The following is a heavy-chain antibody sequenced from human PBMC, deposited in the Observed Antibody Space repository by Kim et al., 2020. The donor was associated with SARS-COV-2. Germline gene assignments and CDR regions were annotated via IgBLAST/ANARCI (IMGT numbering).Heavy chain of an antibody. D-gene: IGHD2-21*02. CDR3: VKAWTSVVTSTPGFDY. CDR1: GFTIRRYA. Sequence: GGSLRLSCSASGFTIRRYAMHWVRQAPGKGLEYVSGISNDGGSTYYADSVKGRFTMSRDNSKNTLHLQMSSLRTEDTAVYFCVKAWTSVVTSTPGFDYWGQGTLVTVPS. J-gene: IGHJ4*02. V-gene: IGHV3-64D*09. CDR2: ISNDGGST.